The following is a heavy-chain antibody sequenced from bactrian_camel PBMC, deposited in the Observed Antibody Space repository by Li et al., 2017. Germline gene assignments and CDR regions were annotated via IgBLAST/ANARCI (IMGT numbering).Heavy chain of an antibody. V-gene: IGHV3S31*01. CDR2: IWNGRDSP. J-gene: IGHJ4*01. Sequence: DVQLVESGGGSVQTGGSLALSCVAAKLTYSSNCMGWFRQVPGKEREGVAAIWNGRDSPYYADSVKGRFTLSHDRSKNTMYLQMDNLKTEDTGVYYCAALNSTYGGRFGWCKDFRGQGTQVTVS. CDR1: KLTYSSNC. D-gene: IGHD6*01. CDR3: AALNSTYGGRFGWCKDF.